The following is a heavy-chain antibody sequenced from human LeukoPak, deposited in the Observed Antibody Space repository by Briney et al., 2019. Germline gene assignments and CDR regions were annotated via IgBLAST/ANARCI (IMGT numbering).Heavy chain of an antibody. Sequence: GGSLRLSCAASGFTFTTYAMSWVRQAPGKGLEWVSGISGSSNYIHYTDSVKGRFTLSRDNAKNSLFLQMNSLRPEDTAVYYCARGRGSSYGDPFDYWGQGTLVTVSS. J-gene: IGHJ4*02. V-gene: IGHV3-21*01. D-gene: IGHD5-18*01. CDR2: ISGSSNYI. CDR1: GFTFTTYA. CDR3: ARGRGSSYGDPFDY.